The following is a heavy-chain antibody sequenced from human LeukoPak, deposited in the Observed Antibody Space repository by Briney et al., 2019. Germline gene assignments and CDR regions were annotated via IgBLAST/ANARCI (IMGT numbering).Heavy chain of an antibody. V-gene: IGHV2-70*01. Sequence: GSGPTLVNPTQTLTLTCTFSGFSLSTSGVCVSWIRQPPGKALEWFALIDWDDDKYYSTSLKTRLTISKDTSKNQVVLTMTNMDPVDTATYYCARIRVSTMVRGVIGPYDYWGQGTLVTVSS. CDR3: ARIRVSTMVRGVIGPYDY. CDR2: IDWDDDK. J-gene: IGHJ4*02. D-gene: IGHD3-10*01. CDR1: GFSLSTSGVC.